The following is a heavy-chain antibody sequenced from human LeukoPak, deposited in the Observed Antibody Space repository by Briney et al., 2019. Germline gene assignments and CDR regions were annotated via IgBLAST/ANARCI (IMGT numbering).Heavy chain of an antibody. Sequence: KTSETLSLTCAVYGGSFSGYYWSWIRQPPGKGLEWIGEINHSGSTNYNPSLKSRVTISVDTSKNQFSLKLSSVTAADTAVYYCARRRISNYYGSGSGFDYWGQGTLVTVSS. J-gene: IGHJ4*02. V-gene: IGHV4-34*01. CDR3: ARRRISNYYGSGSGFDY. D-gene: IGHD3-10*01. CDR1: GGSFSGYY. CDR2: INHSGST.